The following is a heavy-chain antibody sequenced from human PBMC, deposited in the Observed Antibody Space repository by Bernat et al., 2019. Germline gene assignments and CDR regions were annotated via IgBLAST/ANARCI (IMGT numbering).Heavy chain of an antibody. CDR3: ARGTSGSYSPDFDY. J-gene: IGHJ4*02. V-gene: IGHV3-21*01. CDR1: GFTFRSYS. Sequence: EVQLVESGGGLVEPGGSLRLSCAASGFTFRSYSMNWVRQAPGKGLEWVSSISSSSSYIYYADSVKGRFTISRDNAKNSLYLQMNSLRAEDTAVYYCARGTSGSYSPDFDYWGQGTLVTVSS. CDR2: ISSSSSYI. D-gene: IGHD1-26*01.